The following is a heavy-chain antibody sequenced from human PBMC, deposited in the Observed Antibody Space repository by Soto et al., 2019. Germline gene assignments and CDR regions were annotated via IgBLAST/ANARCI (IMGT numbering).Heavy chain of an antibody. CDR2: ISYGGTDK. CDR1: GFTFSNHG. CDR3: AKDGDVAAAGYYFDY. Sequence: GGSLRLSCAASGFTFSNHGMHWVRQAPGKGLEWVAVISYGGTDKYHADSVKGRFTISRDNSKNTLYLQMNSLRVEDTAIYYCAKDGDVAAAGYYFDYWGQGNLVTVSS. D-gene: IGHD6-13*01. J-gene: IGHJ4*02. V-gene: IGHV3-30*18.